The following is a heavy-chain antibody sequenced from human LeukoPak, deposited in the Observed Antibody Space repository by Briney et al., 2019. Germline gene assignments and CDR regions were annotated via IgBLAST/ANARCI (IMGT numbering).Heavy chain of an antibody. CDR3: ARDPAYYDPYYYYYYMDV. CDR2: ITAYNGKT. J-gene: IGHJ6*03. V-gene: IGHV1-18*01. CDR1: GYTFTSYG. D-gene: IGHD3-3*01. Sequence: ASVKVSCKASGYTFTSYGFTGVRQPPGQGLERMGWITAYNGKTNYAQKLQGRVTMPTDTSTSTAYMELRSLRSDDTAVYYSARDPAYYDPYYYYYYMDVWGKGTTVTVSS.